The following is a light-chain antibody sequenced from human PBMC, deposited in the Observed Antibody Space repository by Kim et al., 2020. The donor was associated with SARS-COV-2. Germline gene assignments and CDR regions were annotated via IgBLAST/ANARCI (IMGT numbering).Light chain of an antibody. Sequence: VSPGEKASITCSGDQVGDKYAFWYQQKPGQSPVLVIYQDSKRPSGIPERFSGSNSGNTATLTISGTQAMDEADYYCQAWDSSTYVFGTGTKVTVL. J-gene: IGLJ1*01. CDR2: QDS. V-gene: IGLV3-1*01. CDR1: QVGDKY. CDR3: QAWDSSTYV.